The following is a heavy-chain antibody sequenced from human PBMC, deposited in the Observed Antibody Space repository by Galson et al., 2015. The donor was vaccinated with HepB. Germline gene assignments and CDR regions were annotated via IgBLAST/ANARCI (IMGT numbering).Heavy chain of an antibody. Sequence: SLRLSCAASGFSFSVSGLHWVRQAPGKGLEWVAAISNDGRNTDFADSVKGRFAISRDNSKNTFYLQMNSLRPEDTAVYFCAKGAYSNILMSGGWFDPWGQGTVVTGSS. CDR1: GFSFSVSG. CDR3: AKGAYSNILMSGGWFDP. V-gene: IGHV3-30*18. CDR2: ISNDGRNT. J-gene: IGHJ5*02. D-gene: IGHD3-10*02.